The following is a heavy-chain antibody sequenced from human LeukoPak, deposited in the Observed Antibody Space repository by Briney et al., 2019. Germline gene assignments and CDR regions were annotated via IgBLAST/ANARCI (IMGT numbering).Heavy chain of an antibody. CDR2: ISGSGDRT. Sequence: GGSLRLSCAASGFTFSTYAMSWVRQAPGKGLEWVSAISGSGDRTYHADSVKGRFTTYRDNSKNTLYLQMNSLRAEDTAIYYCAKDLAYDSTDYHVVFDCWGQGTLVTVSS. CDR1: GFTFSTYA. J-gene: IGHJ4*02. CDR3: AKDLAYDSTDYHVVFDC. D-gene: IGHD3-22*01. V-gene: IGHV3-23*01.